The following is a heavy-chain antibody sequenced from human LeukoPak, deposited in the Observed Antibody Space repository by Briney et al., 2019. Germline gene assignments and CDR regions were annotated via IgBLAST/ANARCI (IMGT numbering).Heavy chain of an antibody. D-gene: IGHD2-15*01. CDR2: ISGSGGST. CDR3: AKYLYSVSYYGMDV. Sequence: GGSLRLSCAASGFTFSSNAMSWVRQAPGKGLEWVSAISGSGGSTYYADSVKGRFTISRDNSKNTLYLQMNSLRAEDTALYYCAKYLYSVSYYGMDVWGQGTTVTVSS. CDR1: GFTFSSNA. V-gene: IGHV3-23*01. J-gene: IGHJ6*02.